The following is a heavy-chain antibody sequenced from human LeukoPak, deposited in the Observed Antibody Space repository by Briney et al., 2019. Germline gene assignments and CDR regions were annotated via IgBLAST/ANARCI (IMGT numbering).Heavy chain of an antibody. V-gene: IGHV3-48*01. D-gene: IGHD1-26*01. CDR2: ISSSSSTI. J-gene: IGHJ4*02. CDR1: GFTFSSYS. CDR3: VRDLGGRSGH. Sequence: GGSLRLSCAASGFTFSSYSMNRVRQAPGKGLEWVSYISSSSSTIYYADSVKGRFTISRDNAKNSLYLQMNSLRAEDTAVYYCVRDLGGRSGHWGQGTLVTVSS.